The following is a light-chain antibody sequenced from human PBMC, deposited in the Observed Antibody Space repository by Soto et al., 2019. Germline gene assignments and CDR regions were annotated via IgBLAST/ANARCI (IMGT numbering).Light chain of an antibody. J-gene: IGKJ4*01. CDR2: DAS. CDR1: HDVSGN. V-gene: IGKV1-33*01. CDR3: QQYNSMLS. Sequence: DIQMTQSPSSLSASVGDRVTIACQSSHDVSGNLNWFQQKPGEAPKLLIYDASNLERGVPSRFSGSGSGTDFTLTISSLQPEDVATYYCQQYNSMLSFGGGTEVEMK.